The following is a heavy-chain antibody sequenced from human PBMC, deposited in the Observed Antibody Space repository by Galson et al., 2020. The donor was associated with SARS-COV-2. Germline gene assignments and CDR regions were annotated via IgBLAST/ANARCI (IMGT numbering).Heavy chain of an antibody. CDR3: ARGLHVLREFDWLLGSAFDI. J-gene: IGHJ3*02. Sequence: SETLSLTCAVSGGSISSGGYSWSWIRQPPGKGLEWIGYIYHSGSTYYNPSLKSRVTISVDRSKNQFSLKLSSVTAADTAVYYCARGLHVLREFDWLLGSAFDIWGQGTMVTGSS. D-gene: IGHD3-9*01. CDR2: IYHSGST. CDR1: GGSISSGGYS. V-gene: IGHV4-30-2*01.